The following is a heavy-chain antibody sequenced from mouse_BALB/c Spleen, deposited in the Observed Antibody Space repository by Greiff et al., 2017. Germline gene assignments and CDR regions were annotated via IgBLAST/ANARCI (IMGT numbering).Heavy chain of an antibody. CDR2: IYPGDGDT. V-gene: IGHV1-80*01. J-gene: IGHJ2*01. CDR1: GYAFSSYW. CDR3: RGSGLYYGNYDYLDY. Sequence: QVQLQQSGAELVRPGSSVKISCKASGYAFSSYWMNWVKQRPGQGLEWIGQIYPGDGDTNYNGKFKGKGTRAADKSSSTAYMQLSSLTSEGAAVWGGRGSGLYYGNYDYLDYWGQGTTLTVSS. D-gene: IGHD2-1*01.